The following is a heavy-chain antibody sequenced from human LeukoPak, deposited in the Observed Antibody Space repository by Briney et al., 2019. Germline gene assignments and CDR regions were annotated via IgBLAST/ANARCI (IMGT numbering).Heavy chain of an antibody. J-gene: IGHJ3*02. CDR1: GGSISSGDYF. V-gene: IGHV4-30-4*01. D-gene: IGHD2-21*01. Sequence: TSETLSFTCTVSGGSISSGDYFWSWIRQTPEKGLEWIGYIYSSGSTYANPSLKSRVTISVDTSKNQFSLKLRSVTAADTAVYYCTRDRDVVVSTTSHEGFDIWGQGTTVTVSS. CDR3: TRDRDVVVSTTSHEGFDI. CDR2: IYSSGST.